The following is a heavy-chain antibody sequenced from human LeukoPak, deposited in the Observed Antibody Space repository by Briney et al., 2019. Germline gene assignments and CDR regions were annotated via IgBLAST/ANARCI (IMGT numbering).Heavy chain of an antibody. CDR1: GFTFSSYT. V-gene: IGHV3-21*01. CDR3: ARDGRHRITIFGVVNAVDY. D-gene: IGHD3-3*01. J-gene: IGHJ4*02. CDR2: ITDSSSSR. Sequence: GGSLRLSCAASGFTFSSYTMNWVRQAPGKGLEWVSSITDSSSSRYYADSVKGRFTISRDNAKNSLYLQMNSLRAEDTAVYYCARDGRHRITIFGVVNAVDYWGQGTLVTVSS.